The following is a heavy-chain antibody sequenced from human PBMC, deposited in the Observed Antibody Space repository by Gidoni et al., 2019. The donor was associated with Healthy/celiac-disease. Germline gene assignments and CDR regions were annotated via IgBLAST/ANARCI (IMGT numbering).Heavy chain of an antibody. CDR3: ASFCTSCYQLSDYYGMDV. V-gene: IGHV1-69*01. D-gene: IGHD2-2*01. CDR1: GGTFSSYA. Sequence: HVPLVQSGAAVKKPGSSVKVSCKASGGTFSSYANSWGRQAPGQGLAWMGGIIPILGTANYAQKVQGRGTITADESTSTAYMELSSRRSEDTAVYYCASFCTSCYQLSDYYGMDVWGKGTTVTVSS. CDR2: IIPILGTA. J-gene: IGHJ6*04.